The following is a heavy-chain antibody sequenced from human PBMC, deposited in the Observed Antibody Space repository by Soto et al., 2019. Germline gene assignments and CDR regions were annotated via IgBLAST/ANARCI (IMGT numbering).Heavy chain of an antibody. Sequence: SGPTLVNPTETLTLTCTFSGFSLSDARMGVSWIRQPPGKALEWLAHIFSNDEKSYSTSLKSRLTISKDTSKSQVVLTMTNMDPVDTATYYCARIRLVEYSGYDDYFDYWGQGTLVTVSS. CDR2: IFSNDEK. J-gene: IGHJ4*02. CDR3: ARIRLVEYSGYDDYFDY. V-gene: IGHV2-26*01. CDR1: GFSLSDARMG. D-gene: IGHD5-12*01.